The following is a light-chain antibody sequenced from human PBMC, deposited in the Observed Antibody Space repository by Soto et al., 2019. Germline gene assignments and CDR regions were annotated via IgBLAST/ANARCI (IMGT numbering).Light chain of an antibody. V-gene: IGKV1-27*01. CDR2: DAS. CDR3: QKYNRAPFT. Sequence: DLQMTQSPSSLCASVGDRVTMTCRASQATATYLAWYQQKPGQAPKLLIYDASTLQSGVPSRFSGSGSGTDFTLTISGLQPEDVATYYCQKYNRAPFTFGPRTKVDLK. J-gene: IGKJ3*01. CDR1: QATATY.